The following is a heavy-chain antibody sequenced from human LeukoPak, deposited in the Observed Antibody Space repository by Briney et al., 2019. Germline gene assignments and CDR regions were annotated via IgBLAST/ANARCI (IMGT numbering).Heavy chain of an antibody. CDR1: GFTFTNYW. V-gene: IGHV3-7*01. Sequence: GGSLRLSCAASGFTFTNYWMIWVRQAPGKGLEWVANINEEVREKYYVGSVEGRFTISRDNAKNSVFLQMNSLRADDTAMYYCASSSYSCSSSWGQGTLGTVSP. D-gene: IGHD3-10*01. CDR2: INEEVREK. CDR3: ASSSYSCSSS. J-gene: IGHJ5*02.